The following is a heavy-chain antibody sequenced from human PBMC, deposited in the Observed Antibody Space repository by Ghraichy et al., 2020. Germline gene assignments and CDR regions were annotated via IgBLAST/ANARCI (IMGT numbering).Heavy chain of an antibody. J-gene: IGHJ4*02. Sequence: GGSLRLSCAASGFTFVSYDMTWVRQAPGKGLEWVANIKPDGSEEYYVDSVKGRFTISRDNVKNSVYLQMNSLRGEDTAVYYCGKGGYLWGREVDNWGQGTRVTVSS. D-gene: IGHD3-16*01. V-gene: IGHV3-7*01. CDR1: GFTFVSYD. CDR2: IKPDGSEE. CDR3: GKGGYLWGREVDN.